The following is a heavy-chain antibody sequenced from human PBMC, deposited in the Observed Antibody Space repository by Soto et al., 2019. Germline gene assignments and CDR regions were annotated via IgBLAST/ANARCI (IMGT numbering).Heavy chain of an antibody. V-gene: IGHV3-33*01. Sequence: GGSLRLSCAASGFTFSSYGMHWVRQAPGKGLEWVAVIWYDGSNKYYADSVKGRFTISRDNSKNTLYLQMNSLRAEDTAVYYCARGALREWLSWFDYWGQGTLVTVSS. CDR1: GFTFSSYG. CDR3: ARGALREWLSWFDY. J-gene: IGHJ4*02. D-gene: IGHD3-3*01. CDR2: IWYDGSNK.